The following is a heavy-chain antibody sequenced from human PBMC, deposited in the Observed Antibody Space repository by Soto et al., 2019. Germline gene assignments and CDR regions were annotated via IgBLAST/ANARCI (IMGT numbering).Heavy chain of an antibody. CDR2: MYYTGST. CDR1: GGSIGSSSYY. J-gene: IGHJ5*02. Sequence: SETLSLTCTVSGGSIGSSSYYWGWIRQPPGMGLEWIGSMYYTGSTDYNPSLKSRGTISLDTSKNQFYLNLSSVTAADTAVYYCARGLNLDPWGQGTLVT. V-gene: IGHV4-39*01. D-gene: IGHD2-21*01. CDR3: ARGLNLDP.